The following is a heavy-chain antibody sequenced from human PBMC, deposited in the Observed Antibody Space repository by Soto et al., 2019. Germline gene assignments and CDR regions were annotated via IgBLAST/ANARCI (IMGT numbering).Heavy chain of an antibody. CDR1: GFTFSSYG. J-gene: IGHJ4*02. CDR3: ANAQFASSGWYGDYFDY. Sequence: GGSLRLSCAASGFTFSSYGMHWVRQAPGKGLEWVAVISYDGSNKYYADSVKGRFTISRDNSKNTLYLQMNSLRAEDTAVYYCANAQFASSGWYGDYFDYCGQGTLVTVSS. CDR2: ISYDGSNK. D-gene: IGHD6-13*01. V-gene: IGHV3-30*18.